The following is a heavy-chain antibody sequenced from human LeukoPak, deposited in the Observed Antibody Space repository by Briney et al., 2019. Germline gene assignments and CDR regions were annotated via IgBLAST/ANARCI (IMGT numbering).Heavy chain of an antibody. CDR2: IIPILGIA. CDR3: ARGSAISRSGFDY. Sequence: ASVKVSCKASGGTFSSYAISWVRQAPGQGLEWMGRIIPILGIANYAQKFQGRVTMTRDTSTSTVYMELSSLRSEDAAVYYCARGSAISRSGFDYWGQGTLVTVSS. CDR1: GGTFSSYA. J-gene: IGHJ4*02. V-gene: IGHV1-69*04. D-gene: IGHD3-3*02.